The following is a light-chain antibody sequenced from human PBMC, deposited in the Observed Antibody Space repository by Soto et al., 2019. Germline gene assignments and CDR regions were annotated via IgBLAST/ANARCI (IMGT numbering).Light chain of an antibody. J-gene: IGKJ5*01. CDR2: WAS. Sequence: DIVMTQSPDSLAVSLGERAAINCKSSQTIFSTSYNKSYLTWYQQKSGQPPKLLIYWASTRESGVPDRFSGSGSGTDFTLTISSLQPEDVAVYYCQQYYVRPITFGQGTRLGIK. CDR3: QQYYVRPIT. CDR1: QTIFSTSYNKSY. V-gene: IGKV4-1*01.